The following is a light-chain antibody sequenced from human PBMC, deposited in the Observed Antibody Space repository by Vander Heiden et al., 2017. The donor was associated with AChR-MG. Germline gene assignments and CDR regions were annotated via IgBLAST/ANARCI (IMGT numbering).Light chain of an antibody. CDR3: QQSSSLWT. Sequence: DIQMTQSPSSLSASVGDRVTITCRASQSISSYLNWYQQKPGKAPKLLIYAASSLQSGVPSRFSGSGSGTDFTLTISSLQPEDFATYYCQQSSSLWTFGQGTKVEIK. CDR1: QSISSY. CDR2: AAS. V-gene: IGKV1-39*01. J-gene: IGKJ1*01.